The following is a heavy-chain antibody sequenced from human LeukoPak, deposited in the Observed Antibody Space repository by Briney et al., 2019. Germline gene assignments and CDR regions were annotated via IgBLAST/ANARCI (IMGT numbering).Heavy chain of an antibody. CDR1: GGSISSSSYY. V-gene: IGHV4-39*07. CDR3: ARSVVRGVNDY. Sequence: PSETLSLTCTVSGGSISSSSYYWGWIRQPPGKGLEWIGSIYYSGSTNYNPSLKSRVTISVDTSKNQFSLKLSSVTAADTAVYYCARSVVRGVNDYWGQGTLVTVSS. J-gene: IGHJ4*02. D-gene: IGHD3-10*01. CDR2: IYYSGST.